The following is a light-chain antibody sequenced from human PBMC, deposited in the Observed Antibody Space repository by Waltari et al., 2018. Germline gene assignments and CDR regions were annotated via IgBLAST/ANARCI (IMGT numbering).Light chain of an antibody. CDR2: WAS. CDR1: QSVLFSSNNKNF. J-gene: IGKJ1*01. Sequence: DIVMTQSPDSLAVSLGERAAINCKSSQSVLFSSNNKNFLAWYQQKPGQPPKLLFYWASTRESGVPDRFSGVGSGTDVTLTISSLQAEDVALYYCQQYYSIPWTFGQGTKVEIK. CDR3: QQYYSIPWT. V-gene: IGKV4-1*01.